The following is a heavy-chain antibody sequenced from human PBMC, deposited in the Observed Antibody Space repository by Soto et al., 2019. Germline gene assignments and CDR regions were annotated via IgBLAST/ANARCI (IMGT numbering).Heavy chain of an antibody. CDR3: ARESHDILTGPPWVWYFDL. J-gene: IGHJ2*01. CDR1: GGSFSGYY. V-gene: IGHV4-34*01. D-gene: IGHD3-9*01. CDR2: INDRGST. Sequence: QVQLQQWGAGPLRPLETLSLTCGVSGGSFSGYYWAWIRQSPGEGLEWIGEINDRGSTNYNPSLKSRVSISVDTSKNHSSLNLRSVTAADTAVYYCARESHDILTGPPWVWYFDLWGRGTLVTVSS.